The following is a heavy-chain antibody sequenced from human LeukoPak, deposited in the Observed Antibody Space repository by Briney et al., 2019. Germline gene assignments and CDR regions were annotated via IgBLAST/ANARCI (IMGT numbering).Heavy chain of an antibody. V-gene: IGHV3-23*01. CDR3: AKDIVVVPAANIAAAGNY. D-gene: IGHD2-2*01. J-gene: IGHJ4*02. Sequence: GGSLRLSCAASGFTFSRYWMYWVRQAPGKGLEWVSAIRGSGGSTYYADSVKGRFTISRDNSKNTLYLQMNSLRAEDTAVYYCAKDIVVVPAANIAAAGNYWGQGTLVTVSS. CDR2: IRGSGGST. CDR1: GFTFSRYW.